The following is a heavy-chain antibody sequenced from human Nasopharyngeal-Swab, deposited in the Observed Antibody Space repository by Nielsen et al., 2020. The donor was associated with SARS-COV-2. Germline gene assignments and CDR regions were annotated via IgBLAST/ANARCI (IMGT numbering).Heavy chain of an antibody. D-gene: IGHD4-17*01. V-gene: IGHV1-69*13. CDR1: GGTFSSYA. Sequence: SVKVSCKASGGTFSSYAISWVRQAPGQGLEWMGGIIPIFGTANYAQKFQGRVTITADESTSTAYMELSSLRSEDTAVYYCAREPNGDYGAFDIWGQGTMVTVSS. J-gene: IGHJ3*02. CDR3: AREPNGDYGAFDI. CDR2: IIPIFGTA.